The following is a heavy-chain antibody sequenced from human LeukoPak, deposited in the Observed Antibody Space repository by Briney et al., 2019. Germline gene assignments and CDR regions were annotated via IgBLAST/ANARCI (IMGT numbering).Heavy chain of an antibody. CDR1: GFTFSSYA. CDR2: ISGSGGYT. V-gene: IGHV3-23*01. D-gene: IGHD2-2*01. J-gene: IGHJ4*02. Sequence: GGSLRLSCAASGFTFSSYAMSWVRQAPGKGLEWVSVISGSGGYTYYADSVKGRFTISRDNSKNTLYLQMNSLRAEDTAVYYCAKTFYGYCSSTSCYVFDYWGQGTLVTVSS. CDR3: AKTFYGYCSSTSCYVFDY.